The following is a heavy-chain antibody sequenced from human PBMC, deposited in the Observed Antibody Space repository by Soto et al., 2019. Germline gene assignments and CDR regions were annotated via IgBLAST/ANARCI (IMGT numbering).Heavy chain of an antibody. CDR2: IYYSGST. CDR1: GGSISSYY. Sequence: QVQLQESGPGLVKPSETLSLTCTVSGGSISSYYWSWIRQPPGKGLEWIGYIYYSGSTNYNPSLKRRVTISVDTSKNHFSLKLSSVPAADTAVYYCTRRYGGNLDYWGQGTLVTVSS. D-gene: IGHD2-15*01. V-gene: IGHV4-59*08. CDR3: TRRYGGNLDY. J-gene: IGHJ4*02.